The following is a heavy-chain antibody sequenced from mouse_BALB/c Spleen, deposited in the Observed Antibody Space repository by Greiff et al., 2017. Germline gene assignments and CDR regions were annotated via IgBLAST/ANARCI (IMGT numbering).Heavy chain of an antibody. V-gene: IGHV1-9*01. D-gene: IGHD2-14*01. CDR1: GYTFSSYW. Sequence: VKLMESGAELMKPGASVKISCKATGYTFSSYWIEWVKQRPGHGLEWIGEILPGSGSTNYNEKFKGKATFTADTSSNTAYMQLSSLTSEDSAVYYCARRRAYYRYDDYAMDYWGQGTSVTVSA. CDR2: ILPGSGST. J-gene: IGHJ4*01. CDR3: ARRRAYYRYDDYAMDY.